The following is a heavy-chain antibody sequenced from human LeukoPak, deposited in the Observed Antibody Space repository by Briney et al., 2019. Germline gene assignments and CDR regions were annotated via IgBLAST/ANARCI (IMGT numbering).Heavy chain of an antibody. D-gene: IGHD3-10*01. CDR3: ARDRAGVTMVRGVISYYYYMDV. CDR2: IYYSGST. J-gene: IGHJ6*03. CDR1: GGSISSYY. Sequence: KPSETLSLTCTVSGGSISSYYWSWIRQPPGKGLEWIGYIYYSGSTNYNPSLKSRVTISVDTSKNQFSLKLSSVTAADTVVYYCARDRAGVTMVRGVISYYYYMDVWGKGTTVTISS. V-gene: IGHV4-59*01.